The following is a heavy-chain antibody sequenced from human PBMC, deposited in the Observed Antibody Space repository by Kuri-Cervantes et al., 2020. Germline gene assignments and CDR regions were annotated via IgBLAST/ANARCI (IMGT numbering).Heavy chain of an antibody. CDR3: TRDSYDSLRYYGMDV. CDR2: ISGSGGST. CDR1: GFTFSSYA. Sequence: GESLKISCAASGFTFSSYAMSWVRQAPGKGLEWVSAISGSGGSTYYADSVKGRFTISRDNSKNTLYLQMNSLRAEDTAVYYCTRDSYDSLRYYGMDVWGQGTTVTVSS. J-gene: IGHJ6*02. D-gene: IGHD3-3*01. V-gene: IGHV3-23*01.